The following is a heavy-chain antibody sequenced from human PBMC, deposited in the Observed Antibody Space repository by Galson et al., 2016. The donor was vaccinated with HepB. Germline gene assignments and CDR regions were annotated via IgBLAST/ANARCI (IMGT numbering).Heavy chain of an antibody. J-gene: IGHJ4*02. Sequence: SVKVSCKASGYTFTGYYIHWVRQAPGQGLEWMGWINPYNSDTNYAQKFQGRVTMTRDTSISTAYMDLNRLRSDDSAVYYCARGEVVVTGILAVRYFDYWGQGTLVTVSS. CDR1: GYTFTGYY. D-gene: IGHD2-21*02. CDR2: INPYNSDT. CDR3: ARGEVVVTGILAVRYFDY. V-gene: IGHV1-2*02.